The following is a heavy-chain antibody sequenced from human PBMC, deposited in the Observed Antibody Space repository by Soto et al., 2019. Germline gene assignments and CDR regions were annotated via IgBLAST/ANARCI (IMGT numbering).Heavy chain of an antibody. CDR3: AKDRWEFTRYFDS. V-gene: IGHV3-30*18. D-gene: IGHD1-26*01. CDR2: VTKDGNGQ. CDR1: GFTFSSYG. J-gene: IGHJ4*02. Sequence: QVQLVESGGGVVQAGTSLRLSCAASGFTFSSYGMHWVRQAPGKGLEWVAVVTKDGNGQYYADSVKGRFTVSRDNSNNTLSLQMDSLRPEDTAFYYCAKDRWEFTRYFDSWGQGTLVTVSS.